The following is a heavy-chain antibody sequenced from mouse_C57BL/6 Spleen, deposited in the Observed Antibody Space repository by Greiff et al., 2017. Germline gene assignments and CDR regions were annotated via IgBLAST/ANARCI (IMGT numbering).Heavy chain of an antibody. J-gene: IGHJ2*01. V-gene: IGHV1-39*01. Sequence: EVQLQQSGPALVKPGASVKISCKASGYSFTDYNMNWVKQSNGKSLEWIGVINPNYGTTSYNQKFKGKATLNVDQASSTAYMQLNRLTSADYAVYYCARSGNYYGTPYYFDYWGQGTTLTVSS. CDR1: GYSFTDYN. CDR3: ARSGNYYGTPYYFDY. D-gene: IGHD1-1*01. CDR2: INPNYGTT.